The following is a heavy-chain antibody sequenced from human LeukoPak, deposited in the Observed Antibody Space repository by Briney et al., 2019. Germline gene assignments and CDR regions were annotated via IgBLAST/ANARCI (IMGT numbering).Heavy chain of an antibody. CDR1: GYTFTGYY. V-gene: IGHV1-2*02. D-gene: IGHD6-19*01. CDR3: ARDSTYSSGWYRVGNWFDP. J-gene: IGHJ5*02. CDR2: INPNSGGT. Sequence: ASVKVSCKASGYTFTGYYMHWVRQAPGQGLEWMGWINPNSGGTNYAQKFQGRVTMTRDTSISTAYMELSRLRSDDTAVYYCARDSTYSSGWYRVGNWFDPWGQGTLVTVSS.